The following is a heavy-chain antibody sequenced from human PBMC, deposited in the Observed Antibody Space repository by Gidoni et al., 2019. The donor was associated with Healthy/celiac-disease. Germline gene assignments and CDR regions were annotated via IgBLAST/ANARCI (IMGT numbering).Heavy chain of an antibody. CDR2: IYYTGTT. D-gene: IGHD5-18*01. Sequence: QVQLQESGPGLVKPPEILSLTCTVSGASISSSDYSWGGIRQPPGKGLEWIGNIYYTGTTYYNPSLQSRVTVSVDTSKSQVSLKLTSVTAADSAMYYCARLRNSALDYWGQGTQVTVSS. CDR1: GASISSSDYS. CDR3: ARLRNSALDY. J-gene: IGHJ4*02. V-gene: IGHV4-39*01.